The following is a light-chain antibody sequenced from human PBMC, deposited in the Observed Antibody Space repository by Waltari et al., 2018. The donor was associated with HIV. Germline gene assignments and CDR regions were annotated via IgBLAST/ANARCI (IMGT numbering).Light chain of an antibody. CDR2: GAS. CDR1: QSVGTN. CDR3: QHYSNWPPWT. V-gene: IGKV3-15*01. J-gene: IGKJ1*01. Sequence: EILMTQFPDTLSVSPGERVTLSCRARQSVGTNLAWYQQKPGQAPRLLIYGASFTATDISDRFSGSGSGTDFTLTINSLQSEDFAVYYCQHYSNWPPWTFGPGTRVEMK.